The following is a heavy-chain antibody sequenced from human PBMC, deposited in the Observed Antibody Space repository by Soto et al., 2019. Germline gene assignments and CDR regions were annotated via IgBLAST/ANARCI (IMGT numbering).Heavy chain of an antibody. J-gene: IGHJ4*02. CDR1: GFTFSNYA. D-gene: IGHD2-15*01. V-gene: IGHV3-64D*06. Sequence: GGSLRLSCSVSGFTFSNYAMHWVRQAPGKGLEYVSGITSDGDSTWHADSVKDRFTISRDNSKNTLFLQMSGLRVEDTAIYFCVKGNQLLRYYFEFWGPGNLVTVSS. CDR3: VKGNQLLRYYFEF. CDR2: ITSDGDST.